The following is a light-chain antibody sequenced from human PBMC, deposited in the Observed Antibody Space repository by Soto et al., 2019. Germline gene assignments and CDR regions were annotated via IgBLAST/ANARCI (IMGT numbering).Light chain of an antibody. J-gene: IGKJ5*01. Sequence: EIVLTQSPATLSLSPGERATLFCRASQTVSSYLVWYHQKPGQAPRLLIYDASSRATGVPARFSGSGSGTDFTLTISSLEPEDFAVYYCQQRSDWPITFGQGTRLEIK. CDR3: QQRSDWPIT. V-gene: IGKV3-11*01. CDR1: QTVSSY. CDR2: DAS.